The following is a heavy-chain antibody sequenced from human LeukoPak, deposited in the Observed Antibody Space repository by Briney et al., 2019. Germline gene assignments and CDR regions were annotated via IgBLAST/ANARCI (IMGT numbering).Heavy chain of an antibody. CDR3: AKGDSSPIVYYFDY. V-gene: IGHV3-23*01. J-gene: IGHJ4*02. CDR2: ISGGAGST. D-gene: IGHD3-22*01. CDR1: GFTFSSYT. Sequence: GGSLRLSCAASGFTFSSYTMNWVRQAPGKGLEWVSGISGGAGSTYYADSVKGRFTISRDNSKNTLYLQMNSLRAEDTALYYCAKGDSSPIVYYFDYWGQGTLVAVSS.